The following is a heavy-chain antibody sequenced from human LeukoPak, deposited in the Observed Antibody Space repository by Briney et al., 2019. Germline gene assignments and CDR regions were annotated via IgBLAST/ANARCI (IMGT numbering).Heavy chain of an antibody. D-gene: IGHD3-10*01. V-gene: IGHV4-59*12. CDR3: ARAGGSGSHSVRVYNWFDP. Sequence: RTSETLSLTCTVSGGSISSYYWSWIRQPPGKGLEWIGYIYYSGSTNYNPSLKSRVTISVDTSKNQFSLKLSSVTAADTAVYYCARAGGSGSHSVRVYNWFDPWGQGTLVTVSS. CDR2: IYYSGST. J-gene: IGHJ5*02. CDR1: GGSISSYY.